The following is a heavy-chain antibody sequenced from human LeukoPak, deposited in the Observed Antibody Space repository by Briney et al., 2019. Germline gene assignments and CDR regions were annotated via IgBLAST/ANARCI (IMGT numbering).Heavy chain of an antibody. D-gene: IGHD1-7*01. V-gene: IGHV3-23*01. CDR3: ARRGNYADY. Sequence: GGSLRLSCAASGSTFSSHAMSWVRQAPGKGLEWVSIISGDGGITYYADSVQGRFTISRDNAKNSLYLQMNSLRVEDTAVYYCARRGNYADYWGQGTLVTVSS. J-gene: IGHJ4*02. CDR1: GSTFSSHA. CDR2: ISGDGGIT.